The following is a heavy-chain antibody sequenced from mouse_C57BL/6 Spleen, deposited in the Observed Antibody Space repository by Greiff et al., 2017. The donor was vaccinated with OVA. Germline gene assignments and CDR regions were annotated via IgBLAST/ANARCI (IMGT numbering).Heavy chain of an antibody. Sequence: EVKVVESGGGLVKPGGSLKLSCAASGFTFSDYGMHWVRQAPEKGLEWVAYISSGSSTIYYADTVKGRFTISRDNAKNTLFLQMTSLRSEDTAMYYCARPGITTGYFDYWGQGTTFTVSS. D-gene: IGHD2-4*01. V-gene: IGHV5-17*01. J-gene: IGHJ2*01. CDR2: ISSGSSTI. CDR1: GFTFSDYG. CDR3: ARPGITTGYFDY.